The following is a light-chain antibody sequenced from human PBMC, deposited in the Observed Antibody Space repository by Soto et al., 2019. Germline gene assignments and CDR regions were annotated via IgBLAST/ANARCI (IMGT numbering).Light chain of an antibody. CDR3: QQYNSYS. V-gene: IGKV1-27*01. J-gene: IGKJ4*01. CDR1: QGIKNY. Sequence: DIQVTQHPSSLSASVGDRVTITCRASQGIKNYLAWYQQKPGETPKLLIYAASTLESGIPPRFSGSGSGTDFTLTINNLQPEDVATYYCQQYNSYSFGGGTKVDIK. CDR2: AAS.